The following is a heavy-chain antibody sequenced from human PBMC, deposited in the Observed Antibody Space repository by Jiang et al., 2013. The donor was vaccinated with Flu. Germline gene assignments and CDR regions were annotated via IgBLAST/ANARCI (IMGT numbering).Heavy chain of an antibody. Sequence: GPGLVKPSGTLSLTCAVSGGSITTTNWWTWVRQPPGKGLEWVGEISHSGHTQYNPSLKSRVTISMDKSKNQFSLQLNSVTAADTAVYYCGRISGGYHCGGDCQSDWGQGTLVTVSS. D-gene: IGHD2-21*02. CDR1: GGSITTTNW. CDR2: ISHSGHT. V-gene: IGHV4-4*02. J-gene: IGHJ1*01. CDR3: GRISGGYHCGGDCQSD.